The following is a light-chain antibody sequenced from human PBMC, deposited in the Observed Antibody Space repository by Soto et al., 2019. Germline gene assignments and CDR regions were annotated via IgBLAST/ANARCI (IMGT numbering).Light chain of an antibody. CDR1: NIGTKS. V-gene: IGLV3-21*04. Sequence: SYELTQPPSVSVAPGRTASITSGGNNIGTKSVHWYQQKPGQAPVLVIYYNNDRPSGIPERFSGSNSGNTATLTISRVEAGDEADYYCQVWDGSSDPPYVFGTGTKLTVL. J-gene: IGLJ1*01. CDR3: QVWDGSSDPPYV. CDR2: YNN.